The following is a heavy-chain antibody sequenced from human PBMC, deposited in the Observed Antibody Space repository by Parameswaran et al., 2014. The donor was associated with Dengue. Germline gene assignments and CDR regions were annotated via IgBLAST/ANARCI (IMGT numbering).Heavy chain of an antibody. CDR3: ARNWNYAPYYYGMDV. CDR2: IIPIFGTA. V-gene: IGHV1-69*01. D-gene: IGHD1-7*01. J-gene: IGHJ6*02. Sequence: WVRQAPGQGLEWMGGIIPIFGTANYAQKFQGRVTITADESTSTAYMELSSLRSEDTAVYYCARNWNYAPYYYGMDVWGQGTTVTVSS.